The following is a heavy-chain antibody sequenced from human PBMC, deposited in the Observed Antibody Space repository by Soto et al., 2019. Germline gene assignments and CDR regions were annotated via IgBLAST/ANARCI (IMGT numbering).Heavy chain of an antibody. V-gene: IGHV1-69*13. CDR1: GGTFSSYA. CDR3: ARRPSIAAAPGWFDS. J-gene: IGHJ5*01. Sequence: SVKVSCKASGGTFSSYAISWVRQAPGQGLEWMGGIIPIFGTANYAQKFQGRVTITADESTSTAYMELSSLRSEDTAVYYCARRPSIAAAPGWFDSWGQGTMVTVSS. CDR2: IIPIFGTA. D-gene: IGHD6-13*01.